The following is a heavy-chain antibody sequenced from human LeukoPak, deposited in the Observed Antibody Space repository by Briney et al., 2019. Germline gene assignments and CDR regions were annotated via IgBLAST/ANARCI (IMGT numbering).Heavy chain of an antibody. Sequence: GGSLRLSCAASGFTFSDYYMSWIRQAPGKGLEWVSYISSSSYTNYADSVKGRFTISRDNAKNSLYLQMNSLRDEDTAVYYCARDPDAVYGSGSYYSDYWGQGTLVTVSS. J-gene: IGHJ4*02. V-gene: IGHV3-11*06. CDR3: ARDPDAVYGSGSYYSDY. CDR2: ISSSSYT. D-gene: IGHD3-10*01. CDR1: GFTFSDYY.